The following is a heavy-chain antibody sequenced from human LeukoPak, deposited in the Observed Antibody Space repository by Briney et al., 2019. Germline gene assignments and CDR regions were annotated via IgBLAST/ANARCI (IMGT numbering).Heavy chain of an antibody. CDR1: GFTFDDYG. CDR2: INWNGGST. Sequence: GSLRLSCAASGFTFDDYGICWVRQAPGKGLEWVSGINWNGGSTGYADSVKGRFTIARDNAKNSLYLQMNSLRAEDTALYYCARDPIVGATDPHYYFDYWGQGTLVTVSS. J-gene: IGHJ4*02. CDR3: ARDPIVGATDPHYYFDY. V-gene: IGHV3-20*04. D-gene: IGHD1-26*01.